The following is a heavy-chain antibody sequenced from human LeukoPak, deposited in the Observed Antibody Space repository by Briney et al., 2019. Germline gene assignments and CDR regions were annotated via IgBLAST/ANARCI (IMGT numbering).Heavy chain of an antibody. J-gene: IGHJ4*02. D-gene: IGHD5-24*01. CDR3: ARLAKARRDGYNFGFDY. CDR1: GYSFNNSW. Sequence: GESLKISCKGSGYSFNNSWIGWVRQMPGKGLEWMGIIWPGDSDTRNSPSFQGQVTISADKSISTTYLQWSSLKASDTAMYYCARLAKARRDGYNFGFDYWGQGTLVTVSS. CDR2: IWPGDSDT. V-gene: IGHV5-51*01.